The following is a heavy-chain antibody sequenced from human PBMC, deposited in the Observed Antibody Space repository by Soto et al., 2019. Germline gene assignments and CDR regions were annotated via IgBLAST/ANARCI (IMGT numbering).Heavy chain of an antibody. CDR1: GYTFSNYG. D-gene: IGHD1-26*01. CDR3: ARDPYVGARVSFDY. J-gene: IGHJ4*02. Sequence: GASVKVSCKTSGYTFSNYGITWVRQAPGQPLEWLGWISLYSDGTNYAQKFQGRVTMTRDTSISTAYMELSRLRSDDTAVYYCARDPYVGARVSFDYWGQGTLVTVSS. CDR2: ISLYSDGT. V-gene: IGHV1-2*02.